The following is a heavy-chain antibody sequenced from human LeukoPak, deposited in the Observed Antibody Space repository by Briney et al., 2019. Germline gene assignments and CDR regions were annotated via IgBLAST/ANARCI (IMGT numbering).Heavy chain of an antibody. D-gene: IGHD7-27*01. CDR2: MNPNSGNK. CDR3: AREGTGDQDYYYYGMDV. J-gene: IGHJ6*02. CDR1: GYTFTSYD. Sequence: ASVKVSFKASGYTFTSYDINWVRQATGQGLEWMGWMNPNSGNKGYAQKFQGRVTMNRNTFISTAYMELSSLRSEDTGVYYCAREGTGDQDYYYYGMDVWGQGTTVTVSS. V-gene: IGHV1-8*01.